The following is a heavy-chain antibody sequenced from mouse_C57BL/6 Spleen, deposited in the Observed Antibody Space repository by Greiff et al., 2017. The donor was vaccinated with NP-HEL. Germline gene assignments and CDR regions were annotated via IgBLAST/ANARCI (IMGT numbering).Heavy chain of an antibody. CDR1: GYSITSGYY. V-gene: IGHV3-6*01. Sequence: VQLQESGPGLVKPSQSLSLTCSVTGYSITSGYYWNWIRQFPGNKLEWMGYISYDGSNNYNPSLKNRISITRDTSKNQFFLKLNSVTTEDTATYYCARWGGGDYWGQGTTLTVSS. J-gene: IGHJ2*01. CDR3: ARWGGGDY. CDR2: ISYDGSN. D-gene: IGHD1-1*02.